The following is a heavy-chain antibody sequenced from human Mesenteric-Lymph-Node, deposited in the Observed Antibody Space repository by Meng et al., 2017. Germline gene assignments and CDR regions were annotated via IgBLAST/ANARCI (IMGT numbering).Heavy chain of an antibody. J-gene: IGHJ6*02. V-gene: IGHV3-11*01. D-gene: IGHD3-22*01. CDR1: GFTFSDYH. Sequence: GGSLRLSCAASGFTFSDYHMTWIRQAPGKGLEWVSYISTSGTAIYYADSVKGRFTVSRDNSKNTVYLQMNNLRDEDTAVYYCAKGLRPPSAKITMIVVPHGMDVWGQGTTVTVSS. CDR3: AKGLRPPSAKITMIVVPHGMDV. CDR2: ISTSGTAI.